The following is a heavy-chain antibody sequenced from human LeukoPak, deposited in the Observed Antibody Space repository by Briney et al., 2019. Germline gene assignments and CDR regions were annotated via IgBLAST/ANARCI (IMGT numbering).Heavy chain of an antibody. CDR1: GFTLSHYA. Sequence: PGGSLRLSCSMSGFTLSHYAMSWVRQAPGKGLEWVSTIGGGGGSTDYTDSVKGRFTISRDNSKSTLYLQMNSLGAEDTAVYYCAKGHRYCTSGNCNSAVDYWGQGTLVTVSS. D-gene: IGHD2-15*01. J-gene: IGHJ4*02. CDR3: AKGHRYCTSGNCNSAVDY. V-gene: IGHV3-23*01. CDR2: IGGGGGST.